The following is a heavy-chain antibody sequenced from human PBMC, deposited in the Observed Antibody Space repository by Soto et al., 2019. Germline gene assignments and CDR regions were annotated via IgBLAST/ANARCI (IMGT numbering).Heavy chain of an antibody. CDR1: GGSFSGYY. Sequence: KPSETLSLTCAVYGGSFSGYYWSWIRQPPGKGLEWIGEINHSGSTNYNPSLKSRVTISVDTSKNQFSLKLSSVTAADTAVYYCARRRGPYSSGWYVTGYYYYGMDVWGQGTTVTVSS. D-gene: IGHD6-19*01. V-gene: IGHV4-34*01. CDR2: INHSGST. J-gene: IGHJ6*02. CDR3: ARRRGPYSSGWYVTGYYYYGMDV.